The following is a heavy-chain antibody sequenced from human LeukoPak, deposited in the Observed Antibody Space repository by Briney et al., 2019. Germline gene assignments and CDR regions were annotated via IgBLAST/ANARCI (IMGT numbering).Heavy chain of an antibody. V-gene: IGHV1-69*06. Sequence: GASVKVSCKASGGTFSSYAISWVRQAPGQGLEWMGGIIPIFGTANYAQKFQGRVTITADKSTSTAYMGLSSLRSEGTAVYYCARGDSSRNYYYYYYMDVWGQGTLVTVSS. CDR1: GGTFSSYA. D-gene: IGHD6-13*01. CDR3: ARGDSSRNYYYYYYMDV. J-gene: IGHJ6*03. CDR2: IIPIFGTA.